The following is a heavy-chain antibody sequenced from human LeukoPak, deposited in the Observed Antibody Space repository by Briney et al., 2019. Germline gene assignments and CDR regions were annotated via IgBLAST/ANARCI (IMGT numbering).Heavy chain of an antibody. CDR3: ARVFITNAFDI. Sequence: SSETLSLTCTVSGGSITNYYWSWIRQPPGKGLEWIGYIHYSGSTKYKSSLKSRVTISVDTSKNQFSLKLNSVTAADTAVYYCARVFITNAFDIWGQGTMVTVSS. J-gene: IGHJ3*02. CDR1: GGSITNYY. V-gene: IGHV4-59*01. CDR2: IHYSGST. D-gene: IGHD3-16*02.